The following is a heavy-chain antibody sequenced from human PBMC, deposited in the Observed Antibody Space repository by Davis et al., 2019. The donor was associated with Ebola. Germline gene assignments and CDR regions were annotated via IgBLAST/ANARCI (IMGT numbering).Heavy chain of an antibody. Sequence: SETLSLTCTVLGGSTSSSSYYWGWLRQHPGKGLEWIGSIYYSGSTYYNPSLKSRVTISVDTSKNQFSLKLSSVTAADTAVYYCARAGGIVVVPAANYYYGMDVWGQGTTVTVSS. CDR2: IYYSGST. CDR3: ARAGGIVVVPAANYYYGMDV. J-gene: IGHJ6*02. V-gene: IGHV4-39*01. D-gene: IGHD2-2*01. CDR1: GGSTSSSSYY.